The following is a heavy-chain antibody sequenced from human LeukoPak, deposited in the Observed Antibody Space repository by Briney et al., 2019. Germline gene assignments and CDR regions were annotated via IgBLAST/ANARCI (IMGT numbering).Heavy chain of an antibody. J-gene: IGHJ4*02. CDR2: ISGSGYST. D-gene: IGHD6-13*01. CDR1: GFTFSSYA. Sequence: GGSLRLSCAASGFTFSSYAMSWVRQAPGKGLEWVSAISGSGYSTYYADSVKGRSTISRDNSKNTVYLQMDSLRAEDTAEYYCAKDHLSSSWHYFDYWGQGTLVTVSS. CDR3: AKDHLSSSWHYFDY. V-gene: IGHV3-23*01.